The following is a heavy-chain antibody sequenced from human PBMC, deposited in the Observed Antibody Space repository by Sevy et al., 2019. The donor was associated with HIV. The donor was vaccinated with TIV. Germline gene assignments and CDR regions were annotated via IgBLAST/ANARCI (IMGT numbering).Heavy chain of an antibody. CDR1: GFTFSSYD. V-gene: IGHV3-48*03. D-gene: IGHD1-1*01. Sequence: GGSLRLSCTASGFTFSSYDMNWVRQAPGKGLEWVSKISSSGSSIYYADSVKGRFTISRDNAKNSLNLQKNSLMAGDKAVFYCTRNGGAFDNGFDPWGQGTLVTVSS. J-gene: IGHJ5*02. CDR2: ISSSGSSI. CDR3: TRNGGAFDNGFDP.